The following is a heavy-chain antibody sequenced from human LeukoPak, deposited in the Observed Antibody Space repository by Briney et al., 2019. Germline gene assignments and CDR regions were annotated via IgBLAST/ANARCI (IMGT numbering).Heavy chain of an antibody. D-gene: IGHD3-10*01. CDR1: GFTFSSYA. CDR3: ASTAYGSGTGRYYYGMDV. J-gene: IGHJ6*02. Sequence: GGSLRLSCAASGFTFSSYAMHWVRQAPVKGLEWVAVISYDGSNKYYADSVKGRFTISRDNSKNTLYLQMNSLRAEDTAVYYCASTAYGSGTGRYYYGMDVWGQGTTVTVSS. V-gene: IGHV3-30*04. CDR2: ISYDGSNK.